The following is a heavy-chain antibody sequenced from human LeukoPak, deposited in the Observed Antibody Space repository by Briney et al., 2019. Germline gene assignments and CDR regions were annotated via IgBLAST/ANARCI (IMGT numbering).Heavy chain of an antibody. J-gene: IGHJ6*02. CDR2: ISGSGGST. D-gene: IGHD6-13*01. CDR1: GFTFSSYA. Sequence: GGSLRLSCAASGFTFSSYAMSWVRQAPGKGLEWVSAISGSGGSTYYADSVKGRFTISRDNSKNTLYLQMNSLRAEDTAVYYCAKVYSIKRGYYYYGMDVWGQGTTVTVSS. CDR3: AKVYSIKRGYYYYGMDV. V-gene: IGHV3-23*01.